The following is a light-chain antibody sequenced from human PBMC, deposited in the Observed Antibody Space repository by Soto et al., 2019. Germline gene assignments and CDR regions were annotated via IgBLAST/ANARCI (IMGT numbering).Light chain of an antibody. CDR2: WAS. J-gene: IGKJ1*01. CDR1: QSVLYSPNNKNY. V-gene: IGKV4-1*01. CDR3: QQYYATPWT. Sequence: DIVLTQSPDSLAVSLGERATLNCKSSQSVLYSPNNKNYLAWYQQKPGQPPKLLIYWASTRESGVPDRLSGSGSGTDFTLTISSLQAEDVAVYYCQQYYATPWTFGQGTKVEIK.